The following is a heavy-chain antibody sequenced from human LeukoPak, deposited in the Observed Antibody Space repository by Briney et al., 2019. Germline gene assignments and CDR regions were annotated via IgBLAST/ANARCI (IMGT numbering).Heavy chain of an antibody. CDR3: ARGSYCSGGVCSPVGAFDI. D-gene: IGHD2-21*02. Sequence: PGGSLRLSCAASGFTFSTYDMHWVRQVPGKGLEWVSGIGTAGYTYYADSITGRFTFSRENAKNSLFLQMNGLRVGDTAVYYCARGSYCSGGVCSPVGAFDIWGQGTVVTVSS. V-gene: IGHV3-13*01. J-gene: IGHJ3*02. CDR2: IGTAGYT. CDR1: GFTFSTYD.